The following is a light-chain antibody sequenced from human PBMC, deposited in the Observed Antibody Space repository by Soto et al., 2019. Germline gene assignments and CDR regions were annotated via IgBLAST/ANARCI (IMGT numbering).Light chain of an antibody. Sequence: DIQMTQSASSLSASVGDRVTITCRASQSISNYLNWYQQKPGKAPNLLIHAASSLQSGVPPRFSGSGSGTDFTLTISSLQPEDFATYFCQQSYRNPINFGQGTRLEIK. CDR3: QQSYRNPIN. CDR2: AAS. CDR1: QSISNY. J-gene: IGKJ5*01. V-gene: IGKV1-39*01.